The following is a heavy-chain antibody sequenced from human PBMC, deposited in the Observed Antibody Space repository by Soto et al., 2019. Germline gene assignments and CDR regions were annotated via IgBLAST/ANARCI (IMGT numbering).Heavy chain of an antibody. Sequence: QVQLVESGGGVVQPGRSLRLSCAASGFTFSSYGMHWVRQAPGKGLEWVAVIWYDGSNKYYADSVKGRFTISRDNSKYTLYLQMNSLRAEDTAVYYCARDLSGAIDYWGQGTLVTVSS. V-gene: IGHV3-33*01. CDR1: GFTFSSYG. CDR2: IWYDGSNK. J-gene: IGHJ4*02. CDR3: ARDLSGAIDY. D-gene: IGHD6-19*01.